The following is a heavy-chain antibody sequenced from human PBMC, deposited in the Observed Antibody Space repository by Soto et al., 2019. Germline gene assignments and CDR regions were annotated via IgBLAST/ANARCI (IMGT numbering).Heavy chain of an antibody. J-gene: IGHJ4*02. D-gene: IGHD5-12*01. V-gene: IGHV1-69*12. CDR3: VRVVAIPGYPDN. CDR1: GGTFSSYA. CDR2: LVPIVDTS. Sequence: QVQLVQSGAEVRQPASSVKVSCKTSGGTFSSYAISWVRQAPGQGLEWMGGLVPIVDTSTYAQKFQGRVTITADESTSTFYMELSSLRSDDTAVYYCVRVVAIPGYPDNWGQGTLGTVSS.